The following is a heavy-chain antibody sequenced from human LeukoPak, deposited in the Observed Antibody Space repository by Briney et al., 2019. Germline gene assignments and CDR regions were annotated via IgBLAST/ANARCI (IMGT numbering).Heavy chain of an antibody. CDR2: ISSSSSYI. Sequence: GGSLRLSCAASGFTFSSYSMNWVRQAPGKGLEWVSSISSSSSYIYYADSVKGRFTISRDNAKNSLYLQMNSLRAEDTAVYYCARVARDYDSSPKGIDYYFDYWGQGTLVTVSS. J-gene: IGHJ4*02. D-gene: IGHD3-22*01. CDR1: GFTFSSYS. CDR3: ARVARDYDSSPKGIDYYFDY. V-gene: IGHV3-21*01.